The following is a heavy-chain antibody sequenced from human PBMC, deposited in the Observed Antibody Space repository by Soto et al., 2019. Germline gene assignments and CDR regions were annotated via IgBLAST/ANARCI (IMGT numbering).Heavy chain of an antibody. CDR1: GGTFSSYT. V-gene: IGHV1-69*02. D-gene: IGHD2-2*01. CDR2: IIPILGIA. J-gene: IGHJ4*02. Sequence: QVQLVQSGAEVKKPGSSVKVSCKASGGTFSSYTISWVRQAPGQGLEWMGRIIPILGIANYAQKFQGRVTITADKXXRTAYMEQSSLRAEYTAVYYCARHYVPATAVPFDYWGKGTLVTVSS. CDR3: ARHYVPATAVPFDY.